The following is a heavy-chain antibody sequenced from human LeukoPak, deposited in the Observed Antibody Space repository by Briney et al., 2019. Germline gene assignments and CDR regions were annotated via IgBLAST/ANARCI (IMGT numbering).Heavy chain of an antibody. CDR1: GDSVSSHY. V-gene: IGHV4-59*02. J-gene: IGHJ4*02. CDR2: VYYTGTS. Sequence: SETLSLTCTVSGDSVSSHYWGWIRLPPGKGLEWIAYVYYTGTSNYNPSLKSRVTISIDTSKNQFSLKLISVTAADTAVYYCARYSNHVDYFDSWGQGTLVTVSS. D-gene: IGHD4-11*01. CDR3: ARYSNHVDYFDS.